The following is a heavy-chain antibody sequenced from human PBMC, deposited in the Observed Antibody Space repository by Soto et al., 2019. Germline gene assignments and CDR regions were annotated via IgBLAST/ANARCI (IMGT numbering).Heavy chain of an antibody. Sequence: SVKVSCKASGGTFSSYAISWVRQAPGQGLEWMGGIIPIFGTANYAQKFQGRVTITADESTSTAYMELSSLRSEDTAVYYCARYERSCRSTSCYMVDYWGQGTLLTVSS. D-gene: IGHD2-2*02. J-gene: IGHJ4*02. CDR3: ARYERSCRSTSCYMVDY. CDR1: GGTFSSYA. V-gene: IGHV1-69*13. CDR2: IIPIFGTA.